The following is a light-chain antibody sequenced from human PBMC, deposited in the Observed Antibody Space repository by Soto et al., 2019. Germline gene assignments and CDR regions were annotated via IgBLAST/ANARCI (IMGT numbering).Light chain of an antibody. CDR1: ESIDNY. CDR3: QQFANSWT. Sequence: IKMTQSPSSLSASVGDRVTITCRASESIDNYLNWFQQRPGKAPKLLIYAASSLHSGVPSRFSGSGSGTEFTLTISSLQPDDFATYYCQQFANSWTFGQGTKVDIK. V-gene: IGKV1-39*01. CDR2: AAS. J-gene: IGKJ1*01.